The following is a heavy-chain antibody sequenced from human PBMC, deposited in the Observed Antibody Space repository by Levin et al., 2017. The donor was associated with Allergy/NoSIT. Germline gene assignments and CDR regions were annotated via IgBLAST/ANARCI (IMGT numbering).Heavy chain of an antibody. CDR3: ARLAYCGGDCYGPFDY. V-gene: IGHV3-23*01. CDR1: GFTFYNYA. D-gene: IGHD2-21*02. Sequence: GGSLRLSCAASGFTFYNYAMSWVRQAPGKGLEWVSGISGSAGSTYYADSVKGRFTISRDNSKNTLYLQMNSLRAEDTAVYYCARLAYCGGDCYGPFDYWGQGTLVTVSS. CDR2: ISGSAGST. J-gene: IGHJ4*02.